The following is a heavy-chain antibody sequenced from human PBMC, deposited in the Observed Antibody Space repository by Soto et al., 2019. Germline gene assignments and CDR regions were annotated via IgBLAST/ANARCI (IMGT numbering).Heavy chain of an antibody. V-gene: IGHV3-23*04. CDR3: AKSQYSSSWYDYYGMDV. J-gene: IGHJ6*02. Sequence: EEQLVESGGGLVQPGGSLRLSCAASGFTFSSYAMSWVRQAPGKGLEWVSAISGSGGSTYYADSVKGRFTISRDNSKNTLYLQMNSLRAEDTAVYYCAKSQYSSSWYDYYGMDVWGQGTTVTVSS. D-gene: IGHD6-13*01. CDR1: GFTFSSYA. CDR2: ISGSGGST.